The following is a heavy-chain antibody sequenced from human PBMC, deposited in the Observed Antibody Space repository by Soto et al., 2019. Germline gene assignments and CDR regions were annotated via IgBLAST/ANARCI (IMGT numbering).Heavy chain of an antibody. V-gene: IGHV3-9*01. CDR1: GFTFDDYA. Sequence: PGGSLRLSCTASGFTFDDYAMHWVRQAPGRGLEWVSGITWNSGNIAYADSVKGRFTIARDDDNNSLYLQMNSLGPEDTALYYCVKDSYADFHRVLSTAEYFFDYWGHGTLITVSS. D-gene: IGHD2-15*01. CDR3: VKDSYADFHRVLSTAEYFFDY. J-gene: IGHJ4*01. CDR2: ITWNSGNI.